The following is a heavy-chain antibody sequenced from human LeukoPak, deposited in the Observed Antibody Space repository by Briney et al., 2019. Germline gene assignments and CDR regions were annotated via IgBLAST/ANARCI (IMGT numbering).Heavy chain of an antibody. CDR3: AKNYGSGSFYFDK. D-gene: IGHD3-10*01. CDR1: GDSIVSGDYS. CDR2: IHHSGST. V-gene: IGHV4-30-2*01. J-gene: IGHJ4*02. Sequence: NPSETLSLTCTVSGDSIVSGDYSWTWIRQPPGKGLEWIGYIHHSGSTYYNPSLKSRVTMSVDRSKNQFSLKLSSVSAADTAVYFCAKNYGSGSFYFDKWGQGTLVTVSS.